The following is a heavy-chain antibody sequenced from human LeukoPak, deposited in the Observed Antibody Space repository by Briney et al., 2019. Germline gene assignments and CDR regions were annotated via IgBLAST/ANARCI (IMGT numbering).Heavy chain of an antibody. CDR2: ISWNSGSI. J-gene: IGHJ4*02. CDR1: GFTFDDYA. Sequence: GGSLRLSCAASGFTFDDYAMHWVRQAPGKGLEWVSGISWNSGSIGYADYVKGRLTISRDNAKNSLYLQMNSLRAEDTALYYCAKDIVATIRGVFDYWGQGTLVTVSS. V-gene: IGHV3-9*01. CDR3: AKDIVATIRGVFDY. D-gene: IGHD5-12*01.